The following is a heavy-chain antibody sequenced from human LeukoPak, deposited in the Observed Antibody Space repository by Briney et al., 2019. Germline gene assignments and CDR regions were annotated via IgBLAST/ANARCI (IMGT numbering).Heavy chain of an antibody. V-gene: IGHV4-39*06. CDR2: MYYSSGNT. Sequence: KPSETLSLTCTVSGGSISSSTYYWGWIRQPPGKGLEWIGSMYYSSGNTYYNPSLKSRVTISVDTSKNQFPLKLSSVTAADTAVYYCARETSQKGAHYMDVWGKGTTVTISS. J-gene: IGHJ6*03. CDR3: ARETSQKGAHYMDV. D-gene: IGHD3-16*01. CDR1: GGSISSSTYY.